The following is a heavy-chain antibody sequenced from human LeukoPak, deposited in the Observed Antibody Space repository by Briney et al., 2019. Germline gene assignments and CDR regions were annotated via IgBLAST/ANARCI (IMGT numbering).Heavy chain of an antibody. CDR2: IYTSGST. CDR1: GGSFSGYY. CDR3: ASGRKSGYPSFGGMDV. Sequence: KSSETLSLTCAVYGGSFSGYYWSWIRQPAGKGLEWIGRIYTSGSTNYNPSLKSRVTMSVDTSKNQFSLKLSSVTAADTAVYYCASGRKSGYPSFGGMDVWGQGTTVTVSS. V-gene: IGHV4-59*10. D-gene: IGHD5-12*01. J-gene: IGHJ6*02.